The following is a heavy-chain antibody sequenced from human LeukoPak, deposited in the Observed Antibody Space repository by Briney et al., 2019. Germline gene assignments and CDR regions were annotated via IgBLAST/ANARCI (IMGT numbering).Heavy chain of an antibody. J-gene: IGHJ3*02. Sequence: GGSLRLSCAASGFTFGTYSMNWVRQAPGKGLEWVSSISSGSGYIYYADSVKGRFTISRDNAKNSLYLQMNSLRAEDTAVYYCAREKGTMIRAMAFEMWGQGTMVTVSS. CDR3: AREKGTMIRAMAFEM. V-gene: IGHV3-21*01. D-gene: IGHD3-10*01. CDR1: GFTFGTYS. CDR2: ISSGSGYI.